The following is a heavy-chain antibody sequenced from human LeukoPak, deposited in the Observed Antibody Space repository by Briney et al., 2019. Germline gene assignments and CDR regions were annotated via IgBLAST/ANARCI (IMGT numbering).Heavy chain of an antibody. CDR2: MNPNSGNT. V-gene: IGHV1-8*01. CDR1: GYTFTSYD. CDR3: ARGYYYDSSGYYY. Sequence: ASVKVSCKASGYTFTSYDINWVRQATGQGLEWMGWMNPNSGNTGYAQKFQGRVAMTRDMSTSTVYMELSSLRSEDTAVYYCARGYYYDSSGYYYWGQGTLVTVSS. J-gene: IGHJ4*02. D-gene: IGHD3-22*01.